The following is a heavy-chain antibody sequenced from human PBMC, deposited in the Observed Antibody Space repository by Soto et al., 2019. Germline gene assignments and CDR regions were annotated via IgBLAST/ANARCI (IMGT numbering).Heavy chain of an antibody. CDR2: ISYDGSNK. V-gene: IGHV3-30-3*01. J-gene: IGHJ4*02. CDR1: GFTFSSYA. CDR3: AREQLVSFXY. Sequence: GGSLILSCAASGFTFSSYAMHWVRQAPGKGLEWVAVISYDGSNKYYADSVKGRFTISRDNSKNTLYLQMNSLRAEDTAVYYCAREQLVSFXYWGQGTLVXVSS. D-gene: IGHD6-6*01.